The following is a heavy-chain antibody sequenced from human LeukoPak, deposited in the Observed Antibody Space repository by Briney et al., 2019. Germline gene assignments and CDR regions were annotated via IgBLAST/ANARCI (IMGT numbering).Heavy chain of an antibody. J-gene: IGHJ6*03. Sequence: PGGSLRLSCAASGFTFSSYAMSWVRQAPGKGLEWVSAISGSGGSTYYADSVKGRFTISRDNSKNTLYLQMNSLRAEDTAVYYCAKTHSYAYYYYMDVWGKGTTVTISS. CDR3: AKTHSYAYYYYMDV. D-gene: IGHD5-18*01. CDR2: ISGSGGST. CDR1: GFTFSSYA. V-gene: IGHV3-23*01.